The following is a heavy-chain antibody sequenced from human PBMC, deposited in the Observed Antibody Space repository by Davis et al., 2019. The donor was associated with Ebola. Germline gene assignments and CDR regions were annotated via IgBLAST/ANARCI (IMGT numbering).Heavy chain of an antibody. CDR1: GFSFSSYS. D-gene: IGHD6-13*01. V-gene: IGHV3-21*04. J-gene: IGHJ4*02. CDR2: ISSSSSYI. CDR3: AKDFFRGYSSSWGDY. Sequence: GGSLRLSCAASGFSFSSYSMNWVRQAPGKGLEWVSSISSSSSYIYYADSVKGRFTISRDNSKNTLYLQMNSLRAEDTAVYYCAKDFFRGYSSSWGDYWGQGTLVTVSS.